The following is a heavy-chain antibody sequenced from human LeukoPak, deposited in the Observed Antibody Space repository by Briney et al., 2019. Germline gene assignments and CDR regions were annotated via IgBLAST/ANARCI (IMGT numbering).Heavy chain of an antibody. CDR1: GGSISSYY. CDR2: IHYSGST. D-gene: IGHD3-16*02. CDR3: ARRQIMITFGGVIDIFDY. V-gene: IGHV4-59*01. J-gene: IGHJ4*02. Sequence: PSETLSLTCTVSGGSISSYYWSWIRQPPGKGLVWIGYIHYSGSTNYNPSLKSRVTISVDTSKNQFSLKLSSVTAADTAVYYCARRQIMITFGGVIDIFDYWGQGTLVTVSS.